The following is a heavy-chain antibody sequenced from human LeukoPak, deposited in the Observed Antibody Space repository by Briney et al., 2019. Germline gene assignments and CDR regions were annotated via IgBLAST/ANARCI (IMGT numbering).Heavy chain of an antibody. Sequence: GESLKISCKDSGYSFTSYWIGWVRQMPGKGLEWMGIIYPGDSDTRYSPSFQGQVTISADKSISTAYLQWSSLKASDTAMYYCARHAQAAAGNYYGMDVWGQGTTVTVSS. V-gene: IGHV5-51*01. CDR2: IYPGDSDT. D-gene: IGHD6-13*01. J-gene: IGHJ6*02. CDR3: ARHAQAAAGNYYGMDV. CDR1: GYSFTSYW.